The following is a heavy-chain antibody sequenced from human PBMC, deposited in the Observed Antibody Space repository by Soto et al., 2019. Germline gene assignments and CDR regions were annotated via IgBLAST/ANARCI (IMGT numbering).Heavy chain of an antibody. J-gene: IGHJ4*02. CDR2: IWYDGSNK. D-gene: IGHD2-15*01. CDR1: GFTFSSYG. V-gene: IGHV3-30*02. Sequence: GGSLRLSCAASGFTFSSYGMHWVRQAPGKGLEWVAVIWYDGSNKYYADSVKGRFTISRDNSKNTLYLQMNSLRAEDTAVYYCAKTFVLGYCSGGSCLNLDYWGQGTLVTVSS. CDR3: AKTFVLGYCSGGSCLNLDY.